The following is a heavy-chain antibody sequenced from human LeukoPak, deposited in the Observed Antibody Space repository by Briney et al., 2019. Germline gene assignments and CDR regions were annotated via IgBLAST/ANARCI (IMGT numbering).Heavy chain of an antibody. Sequence: GGSLRLSCAASGFTFSSYGMHWVRQAPGKGLEWVAVISYDGSNKYYADSVKGRFTISRDNSKNTLYLQMNSLRAEDTAVYYCAKGALVPAAMFVYWCHEAL. D-gene: IGHD2-2*01. J-gene: IGHJ4*01. CDR2: ISYDGSNK. V-gene: IGHV3-30*18. CDR1: GFTFSSYG. CDR3: AKGALVPAAMFVY.